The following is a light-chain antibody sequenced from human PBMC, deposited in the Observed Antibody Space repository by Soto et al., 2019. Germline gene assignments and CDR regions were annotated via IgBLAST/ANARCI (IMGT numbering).Light chain of an antibody. CDR3: EYYGTSIT. J-gene: IGKJ4*01. Sequence: IVLTQSAGTLSLSPGERVTLSCRASQSISNNHLAWYQQKPGQAPRLLIHGTSNRATGIPDRFSGSGSGTDFTLTFSRLEPEDFAVYYCEYYGTSITFGGGTKVDIK. CDR2: GTS. CDR1: QSISNNH. V-gene: IGKV3-20*01.